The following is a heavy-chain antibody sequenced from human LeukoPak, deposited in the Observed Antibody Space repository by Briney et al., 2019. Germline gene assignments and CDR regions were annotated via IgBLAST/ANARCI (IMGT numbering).Heavy chain of an antibody. D-gene: IGHD5-24*01. J-gene: IGHJ4*02. CDR1: GFTFSSYG. V-gene: IGHV3-23*01. CDR3: ARVATGYNYDFLGY. Sequence: GGSLRLSCAASGFTFSSYGMSWVRQAPGKGLEWVSAISGSGGSTYYADSVKGRFTISRDNSKNTLYLQMNSLRSEDTAVYYCARVATGYNYDFLGYWGQGTLVTVSS. CDR2: ISGSGGST.